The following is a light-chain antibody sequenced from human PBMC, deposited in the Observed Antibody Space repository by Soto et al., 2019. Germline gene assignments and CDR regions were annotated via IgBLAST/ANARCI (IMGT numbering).Light chain of an antibody. J-gene: IGLJ1*01. CDR2: WVK. Sequence: QSVLTQPASVSGSPGQSITISCTGSGLDIGAYDYVSWYQQHPGKAPKLLIDWVKNRPSGVSYRFSASKSAFTGSLTISGLQAEDEAHYYCRSYTPSYCYVFRRGTKATVL. CDR3: RSYTPSYCYV. CDR1: GLDIGAYDY. V-gene: IGLV2-14*01.